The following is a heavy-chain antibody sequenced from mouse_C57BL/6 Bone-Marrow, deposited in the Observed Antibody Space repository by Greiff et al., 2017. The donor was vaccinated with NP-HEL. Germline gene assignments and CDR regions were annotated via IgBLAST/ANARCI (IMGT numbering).Heavy chain of an antibody. Sequence: EVQLVESGPGLVKPSQSLSLTCSVTGYSITSGYYWNWIRQFPGNKLEWMGYISYDGSNNYNPALKNRISITRDTSTNQFFLKLNSVTTEDTATYYCARLDFAGHYFDYWGQGTTLTVSS. CDR2: ISYDGSN. V-gene: IGHV3-6*01. CDR3: ARLDFAGHYFDY. CDR1: GYSITSGYY. J-gene: IGHJ2*01. D-gene: IGHD4-1*01.